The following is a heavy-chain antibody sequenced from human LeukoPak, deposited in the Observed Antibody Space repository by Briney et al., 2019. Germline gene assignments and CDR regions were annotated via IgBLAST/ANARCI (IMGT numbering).Heavy chain of an antibody. D-gene: IGHD3-10*01. J-gene: IGHJ4*02. CDR3: ARGRWAPYGSGSYCNY. CDR1: GYTFTGYY. V-gene: IGHV1-2*02. Sequence: ASVKVSCKASGYTFTGYYMHWVRQAPGQGLEWMGWINPNTGGTNYAQKFQGRVTMTRDTSISTAYRELSRLTSDDTAVYYCARGRWAPYGSGSYCNYWGQGTLVTVSS. CDR2: INPNTGGT.